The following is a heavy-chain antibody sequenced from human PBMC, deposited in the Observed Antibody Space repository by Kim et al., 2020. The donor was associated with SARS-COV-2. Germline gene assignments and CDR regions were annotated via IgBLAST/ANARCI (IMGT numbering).Heavy chain of an antibody. CDR2: IISNGGTT. CDR1: GFTFGSFG. CDR3: ARDGPGGIWGAFDY. Sequence: GGSLRLSCEASGFTFGSFGMHWVRQAPGKGLEYVSAIISNGGTTHYANGVKGRFTISRDNLKNTLYLQMGSLRAEDTAVYYCARDGPGGIWGAFDYWGQGILVTVSS. D-gene: IGHD2-15*01. V-gene: IGHV3-64*01. J-gene: IGHJ4*02.